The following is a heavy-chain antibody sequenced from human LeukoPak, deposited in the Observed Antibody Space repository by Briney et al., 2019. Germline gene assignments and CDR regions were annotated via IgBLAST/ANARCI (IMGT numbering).Heavy chain of an antibody. D-gene: IGHD3-9*01. CDR1: GYTFTSYA. Sequence: GASVKVSCKASGYTFTSYAMHWVRQAPGQRLEWMGWINAGNGNTKYSQKFQGRVTITRDTSASTAYMELSSLRSEDTAVYYCARVLRYFDWLIGYWGQGTLVTVSS. CDR3: ARVLRYFDWLIGY. V-gene: IGHV1-3*01. J-gene: IGHJ4*02. CDR2: INAGNGNT.